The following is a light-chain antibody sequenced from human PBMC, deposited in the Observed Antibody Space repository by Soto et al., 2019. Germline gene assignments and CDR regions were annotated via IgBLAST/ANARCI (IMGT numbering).Light chain of an antibody. CDR3: QQYNNWPRHT. CDR1: QSVSSN. Sequence: EIVMTQSPATLSVSPGERATLSCRASQSVSSNLAWYQQKPGQAPRLLIYGASTRATGIPARFSGSGSGTEFTLTISSLQSEDFAVYYCQQYNNWPRHTFGQGTKLDIK. CDR2: GAS. V-gene: IGKV3-15*01. J-gene: IGKJ2*01.